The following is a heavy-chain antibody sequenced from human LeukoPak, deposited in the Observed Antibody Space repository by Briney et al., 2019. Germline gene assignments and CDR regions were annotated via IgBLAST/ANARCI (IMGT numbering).Heavy chain of an antibody. V-gene: IGHV3-7*01. CDR1: GFTFSSYW. J-gene: IGHJ4*02. CDR2: IKQDGSEK. Sequence: GGSLRLSCAASGFTFSSYWMSWVRQAPGKGLEWVANIKQDGSEKYYVDSVKGRFTISRDNVKNSLYLQMNSLRAEDTAVYYCAKDPGLYYYDSSGYYWGQGTLVTVSS. D-gene: IGHD3-22*01. CDR3: AKDPGLYYYDSSGYY.